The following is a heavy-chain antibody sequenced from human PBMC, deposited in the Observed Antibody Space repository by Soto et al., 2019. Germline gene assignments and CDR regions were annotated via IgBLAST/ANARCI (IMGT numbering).Heavy chain of an antibody. V-gene: IGHV3-66*01. CDR3: ARGPAPMPLIDY. CDR2: IYSGGST. Sequence: EVQLVESGGGLVQPGGSLRLSCAASGFTVSSNYMSWVRQAPGKRLEWVSVIYSGGSTYYADSVKGRFTISRDNSKNTLYLQMNSLRAEDTAVYYCARGPAPMPLIDYWGQGTLVTVSS. CDR1: GFTVSSNY. J-gene: IGHJ4*02. D-gene: IGHD2-2*01.